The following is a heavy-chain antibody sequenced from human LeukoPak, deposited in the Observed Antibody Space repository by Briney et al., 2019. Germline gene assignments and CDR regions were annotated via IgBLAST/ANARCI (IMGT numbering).Heavy chain of an antibody. CDR1: GFSLSTSG. CDR2: ISSSSSYI. Sequence: LVNPTQTLTLTCTFSGFSLSTSGMCVSWIRQPPGKALEWVSSISSSSSYIYYADSVKGRFTISRDNAKNSLYLQMNSLRAEDTAVYYCARDRYDYVWGSCLHYWGQGTLVTVSS. D-gene: IGHD3-16*01. J-gene: IGHJ4*02. CDR3: ARDRYDYVWGSCLHY. V-gene: IGHV3-21*01.